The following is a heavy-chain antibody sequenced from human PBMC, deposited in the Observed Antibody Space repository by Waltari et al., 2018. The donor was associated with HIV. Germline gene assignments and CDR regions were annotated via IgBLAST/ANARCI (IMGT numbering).Heavy chain of an antibody. D-gene: IGHD2-15*01. CDR2: INQSGKT. Sequence: QVQLQQWGAGLLKPSETLSLTCAVYGGTFSGYYWTWIRQAPGKGLEWIGEINQSGKTNYNPSLKSRLTISVDTSKNQVSLRMKSVTGADTAIYYCAREKSRASKWYGIFYYDAWGQGTLVSVPS. J-gene: IGHJ5*02. CDR1: GGTFSGYY. V-gene: IGHV4-34*02. CDR3: AREKSRASKWYGIFYYDA.